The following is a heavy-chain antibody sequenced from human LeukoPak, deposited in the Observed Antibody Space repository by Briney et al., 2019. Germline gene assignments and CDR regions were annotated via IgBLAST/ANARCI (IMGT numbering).Heavy chain of an antibody. CDR3: AKQWGYSVPPTIDY. Sequence: PGGSLRLSCAASGLTFSSYAMSWVRQAPGKGLEWVSAISGSGGSTYYADSVKGRFTISRDNSKNTLYLQMNSLRAEDTAVYYCAKQWGYSVPPTIDYWGQGTLVTVSS. J-gene: IGHJ4*02. V-gene: IGHV3-23*01. D-gene: IGHD5/OR15-5a*01. CDR1: GLTFSSYA. CDR2: ISGSGGST.